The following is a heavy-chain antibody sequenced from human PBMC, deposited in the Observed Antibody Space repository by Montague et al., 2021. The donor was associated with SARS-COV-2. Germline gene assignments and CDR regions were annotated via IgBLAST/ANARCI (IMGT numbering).Heavy chain of an antibody. V-gene: IGHV3-74*01. J-gene: IGHJ4*02. CDR2: INSDRSST. Sequence: SLRLSCAASGFTFSSYWMHWVRQAPGKGLVWVSRINSDRSSTSYADSVKGRFTISRDNAKNTLYLQMNSLRAEDTAVYYCARVLYYYGRFDYWGQGTLVTVSS. D-gene: IGHD3-10*01. CDR1: GFTFSSYW. CDR3: ARVLYYYGRFDY.